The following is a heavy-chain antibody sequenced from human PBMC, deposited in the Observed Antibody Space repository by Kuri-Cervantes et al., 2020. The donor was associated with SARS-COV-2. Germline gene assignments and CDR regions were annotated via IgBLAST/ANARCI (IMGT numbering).Heavy chain of an antibody. Sequence: SETLSLTCVVSGGALNTYNWWTWVRQPPGKVLQWIGEIFHDGSTKFNPPLSLRGRVTMSLDKSKNQLSLNLTSVTAADTAVYYCARESTYTFDIWGQGTLVTVSS. J-gene: IGHJ3*02. D-gene: IGHD2-2*02. CDR1: GGALNTYNW. CDR2: IFHDGST. CDR3: ARESTYTFDI. V-gene: IGHV4-4*02.